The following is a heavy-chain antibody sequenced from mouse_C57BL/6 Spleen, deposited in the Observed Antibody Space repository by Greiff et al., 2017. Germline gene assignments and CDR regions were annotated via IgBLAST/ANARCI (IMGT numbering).Heavy chain of an antibody. V-gene: IGHV1-39*01. CDR1: GYSFTDYN. CDR3: ARRDDGSLYWYFDV. CDR2: INPNYGTT. Sequence: EVQLQQSGPELVKPGASVKISCKASGYSFTDYNMNWVKQSNGKSLEWIGVINPNYGTTSYNQKFKGKATLTVDQSSSTAYMQLNSLTSEDSAVYNCARRDDGSLYWYFDVWGTGTTVTVSS. J-gene: IGHJ1*03. D-gene: IGHD2-3*01.